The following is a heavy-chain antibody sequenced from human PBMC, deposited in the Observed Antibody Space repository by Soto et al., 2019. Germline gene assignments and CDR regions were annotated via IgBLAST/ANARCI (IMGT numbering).Heavy chain of an antibody. Sequence: PGGSLRLSCAASGFTFSSYGMHWVRQAPGKGLEWAAVISYDGSNKYYADSVKGRFTISRDNYKNTLYLQMNSLRAEDTAVYYCAKESIGLHQSGYYGMDVWGQGTTVTVSS. CDR2: ISYDGSNK. D-gene: IGHD5-12*01. V-gene: IGHV3-30*18. CDR1: GFTFSSYG. CDR3: AKESIGLHQSGYYGMDV. J-gene: IGHJ6*02.